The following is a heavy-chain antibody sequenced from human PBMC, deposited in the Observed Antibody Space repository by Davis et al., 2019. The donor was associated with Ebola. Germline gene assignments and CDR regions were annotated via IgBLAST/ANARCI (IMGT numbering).Heavy chain of an antibody. D-gene: IGHD3-10*01. Sequence: AASVKVSCKASGYTFKNYAISWVRQAPGQGLEWIGWISAYNGNTNYAQILQGRVTMTTDTSTSTAYMELTSLRSDDTAIYYCARVDPAPGRFGRFNWFDPWGQGTLVTVSS. V-gene: IGHV1-18*01. CDR3: ARVDPAPGRFGRFNWFDP. CDR1: GYTFKNYA. J-gene: IGHJ5*02. CDR2: ISAYNGNT.